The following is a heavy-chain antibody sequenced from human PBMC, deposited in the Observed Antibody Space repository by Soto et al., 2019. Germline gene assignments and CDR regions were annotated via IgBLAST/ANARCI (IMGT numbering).Heavy chain of an antibody. CDR1: GYTFTSYG. D-gene: IGHD2-2*01. CDR3: ARDYLHCSSTSCLGGVDV. J-gene: IGHJ6*02. CDR2: ISAYNGNT. V-gene: IGHV1-18*04. Sequence: ASVKVSCKASGYTFTSYGISWVRQAPGQGLEWMGWISAYNGNTNYAQKLQGRVTMTTDTSTSTAYMELRSLRSDDTAVYYCARDYLHCSSTSCLGGVDVWGQGTTVTVSS.